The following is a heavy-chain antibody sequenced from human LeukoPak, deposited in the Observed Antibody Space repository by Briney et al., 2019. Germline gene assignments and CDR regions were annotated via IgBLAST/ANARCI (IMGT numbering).Heavy chain of an antibody. CDR3: ARMGTLSDWFDP. Sequence: PGGSLRLSCAASGFTLRSYWILWLRQAPGKGLVWVSRINSDGSSTSYADSVKGRFTISRDNAKNTLYLQMNSLRAEDTAVYYCARMGTLSDWFDPWGQGTLVTVSS. CDR2: INSDGSST. J-gene: IGHJ5*02. D-gene: IGHD7-27*01. V-gene: IGHV3-74*01. CDR1: GFTLRSYW.